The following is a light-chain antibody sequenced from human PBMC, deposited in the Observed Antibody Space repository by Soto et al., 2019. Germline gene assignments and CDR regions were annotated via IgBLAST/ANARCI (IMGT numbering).Light chain of an antibody. V-gene: IGKV1-5*01. CDR2: DAS. CDR3: QQYNSYLWT. Sequence: IQMTQSPSTLSASVGYRVTIPCRASQSISSWLAWYQQKPGKAPKFLIYDASSLESGVPSRFSGSGSGTEFTLTSSSLQPDDFATYYCQQYNSYLWTFGQGTKVDIK. CDR1: QSISSW. J-gene: IGKJ1*01.